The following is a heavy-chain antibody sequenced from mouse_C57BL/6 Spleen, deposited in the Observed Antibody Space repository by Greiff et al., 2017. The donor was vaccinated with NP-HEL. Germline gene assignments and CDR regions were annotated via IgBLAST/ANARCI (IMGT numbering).Heavy chain of an antibody. CDR3: ARRWYYYGSSYDYAMDY. V-gene: IGHV1-50*01. Sequence: VQLQQPGAELVKPGASVKLSCKASGYTFTSYWMQWVKQRPGQGLEWIGEIDPSDSYTNYNQKFKGKATLTVDTSSSTAYMQLSSLTSEDSAVYYCARRWYYYGSSYDYAMDYWGQGTSVTVSS. D-gene: IGHD1-1*01. CDR1: GYTFTSYW. CDR2: IDPSDSYT. J-gene: IGHJ4*01.